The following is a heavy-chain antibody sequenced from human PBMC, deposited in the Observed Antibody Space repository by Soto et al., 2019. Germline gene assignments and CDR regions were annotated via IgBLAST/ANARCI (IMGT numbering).Heavy chain of an antibody. CDR3: ARLQFGEGFDY. V-gene: IGHV4-30-2*06. J-gene: IGHJ4*02. Sequence: ILSLTFAVSGGSISGAGFSWSWIRQSPGKGLEWIGYILHTGGTQYNPSLKSRVSMSVDKSKNQFSLHLTSVTAADTAVYYCARLQFGEGFDYWGQGALVTVSS. CDR2: ILHTGGT. D-gene: IGHD3-10*01. CDR1: GGSISGAGFS.